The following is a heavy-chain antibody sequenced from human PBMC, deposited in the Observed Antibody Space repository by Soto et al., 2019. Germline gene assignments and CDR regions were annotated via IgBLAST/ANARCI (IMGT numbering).Heavy chain of an antibody. D-gene: IGHD2-15*01. CDR3: AREGWPLLQTGMDV. V-gene: IGHV3-48*02. CDR1: GFTFRSYS. CDR2: ISSSNRTI. Sequence: GGSRLSCAASGFTFRSYSMNWVRQAPGKGLEWVSYISSSNRTINYADSVKGRFIISRDNAKNSLYLQMHSLRDEDTAVYYCAREGWPLLQTGMDVWGQGTTVTVSS. J-gene: IGHJ6*02.